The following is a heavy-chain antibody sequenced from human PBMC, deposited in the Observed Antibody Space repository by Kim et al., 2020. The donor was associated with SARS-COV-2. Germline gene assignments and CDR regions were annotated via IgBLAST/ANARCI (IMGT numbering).Heavy chain of an antibody. CDR2: ISSSGSTI. CDR1: GFTFSSYE. D-gene: IGHD5-18*01. CDR3: AREAVRLWYPELDY. Sequence: GGSLRLSCAASGFTFSSYEMNWVRQAPGKGLEWVSYISSSGSTIYYADSVKGRFTISRDNAKNSLYLQMNSLRAEDTAVYYCAREAVRLWYPELDYWGQGTLVTVSS. J-gene: IGHJ4*02. V-gene: IGHV3-48*03.